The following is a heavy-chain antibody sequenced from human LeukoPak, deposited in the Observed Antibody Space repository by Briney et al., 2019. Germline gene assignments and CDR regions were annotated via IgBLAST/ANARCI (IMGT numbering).Heavy chain of an antibody. J-gene: IGHJ4*02. V-gene: IGHV3-21*01. D-gene: IGHD2-15*01. CDR3: ARTSSGGSCYLDY. CDR1: GFSFGDYA. Sequence: GGSLRLSCTASGFSFGDYAMSWVRQAPGKGLEWVSCISSSSSYIYYADSVKGRFTISRDNAKNSLYLQMNSLRAEDTAVYYCARTSSGGSCYLDYWGQGTLVTVSS. CDR2: ISSSSSYI.